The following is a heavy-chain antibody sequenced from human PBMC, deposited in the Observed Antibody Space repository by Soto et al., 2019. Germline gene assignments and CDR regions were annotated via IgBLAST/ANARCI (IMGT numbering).Heavy chain of an antibody. CDR3: ANDRAFIDPFEY. Sequence: PGGSLRLSCAASGFAFSSYAMSWVRQAPGKGLEWVSSISGSTSGTYYADAVKGRFTISRDNSNNTLYLQMNSLRAEDTAVYYCANDRAFIDPFEYWGQGALVTISS. V-gene: IGHV3-23*01. D-gene: IGHD3-16*02. J-gene: IGHJ4*02. CDR1: GFAFSSYA. CDR2: ISGSTSGT.